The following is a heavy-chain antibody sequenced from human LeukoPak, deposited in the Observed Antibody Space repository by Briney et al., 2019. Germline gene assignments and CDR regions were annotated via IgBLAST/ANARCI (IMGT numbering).Heavy chain of an antibody. CDR1: GGSITSGNFY. Sequence: SETLSVTCTVSGGSITSGNFYWGWVRQSPGKGLEWIGHIDATGRTNYDPALSSRVTVSLDTSKNEFSLRLSSVTAADTATYFCVRENAFDVWGQGTLVTVSS. V-gene: IGHV4-39*07. CDR2: IDATGRT. CDR3: VRENAFDV. J-gene: IGHJ3*01.